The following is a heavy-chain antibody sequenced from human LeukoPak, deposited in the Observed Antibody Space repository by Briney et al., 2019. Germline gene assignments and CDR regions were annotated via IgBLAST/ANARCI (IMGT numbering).Heavy chain of an antibody. CDR1: GGSISSGGYY. Sequence: SETLSLTCTVSGGSISSGGYYWSWNRQHPGKGLEWIGNIYYSGSTYYNPSLKSRVTISVDTSKNQFSLKLSSVTAADTAVYYCARAKSYYDSSGYYLSYFDYWGQGTLVTVSS. J-gene: IGHJ4*02. D-gene: IGHD3-22*01. V-gene: IGHV4-31*03. CDR3: ARAKSYYDSSGYYLSYFDY. CDR2: IYYSGST.